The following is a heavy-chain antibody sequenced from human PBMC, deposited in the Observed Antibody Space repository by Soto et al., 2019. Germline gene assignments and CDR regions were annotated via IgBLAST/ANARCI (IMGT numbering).Heavy chain of an antibody. V-gene: IGHV4-4*02. D-gene: IGHD3-22*01. CDR3: ARAPAHLYYYDSSAPFDY. CDR1: GGSISSSNW. J-gene: IGHJ4*02. CDR2: IYHSGST. Sequence: SETLSLTCAVSGGSISSSNWWSWVRQPPGKGLEWIGEIYHSGSTNYNPSLKSRVTISVDKSKNQFSLTLSSVTAADTAVYYCARAPAHLYYYDSSAPFDYWGQGTLVTVS.